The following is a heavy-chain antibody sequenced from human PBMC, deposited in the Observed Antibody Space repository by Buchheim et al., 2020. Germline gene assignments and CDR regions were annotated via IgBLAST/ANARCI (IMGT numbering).Heavy chain of an antibody. Sequence: QVQLQESGPGLVKPSGTLSLTCAVSGGSISSSNWWSWVRQPQGKGLEWMGEIYHSGSTNYNPSLKSRVTITVAKSKNQFSLKLSSVTAADTAVYYCAGYCSSTSCYGVGYWGQGTL. V-gene: IGHV4-4*02. CDR1: GGSISSSNW. CDR2: IYHSGST. J-gene: IGHJ4*02. D-gene: IGHD2-2*03. CDR3: AGYCSSTSCYGVGY.